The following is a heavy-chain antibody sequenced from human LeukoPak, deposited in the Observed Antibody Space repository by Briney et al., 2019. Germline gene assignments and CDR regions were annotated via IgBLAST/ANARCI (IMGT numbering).Heavy chain of an antibody. D-gene: IGHD3-3*01. Sequence: SETLSPTCAVYGGSFSGYYWSWIRQPPGKGLEWIGEINHSGSTNYNPSLKSRVTISVDTSKNQFSLKLSSVTAADTAVYYCARGRNFWSGLSWFDPWGQGTLVTVSS. CDR3: ARGRNFWSGLSWFDP. CDR2: INHSGST. J-gene: IGHJ5*02. V-gene: IGHV4-34*01. CDR1: GGSFSGYY.